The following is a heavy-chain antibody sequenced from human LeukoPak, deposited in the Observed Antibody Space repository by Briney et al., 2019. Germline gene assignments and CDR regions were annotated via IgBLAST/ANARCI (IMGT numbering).Heavy chain of an antibody. D-gene: IGHD3-3*01. CDR3: ASSGDFWSGQTNGFDP. CDR1: GGTFSSYA. Sequence: SVKVSCKASGGTFSSYAISWVRQAPGQGLEWMGGIIPIFGTANYAQKFQGRVTITADESTSTAYMELSSLRSEDTAVYYCASSGDFWSGQTNGFDPWGQGTLVTVSS. CDR2: IIPIFGTA. J-gene: IGHJ5*02. V-gene: IGHV1-69*13.